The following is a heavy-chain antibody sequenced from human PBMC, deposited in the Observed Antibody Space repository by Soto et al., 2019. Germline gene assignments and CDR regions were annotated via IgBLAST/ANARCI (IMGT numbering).Heavy chain of an antibody. CDR1: GFTFSSYR. CDR3: ARGNADYYDSSGYFDY. Sequence: GGSLRLSCAASGFTFSSYRMNWVRQAPGKGLEWVSSISSSDSYIYYADSVKGRFTISRDNAKNSLSLQMNSLRAGDTAVYYCARGNADYYDSSGYFDYWGQGTLVTVSS. D-gene: IGHD3-22*01. J-gene: IGHJ4*02. V-gene: IGHV3-21*01. CDR2: ISSSDSYI.